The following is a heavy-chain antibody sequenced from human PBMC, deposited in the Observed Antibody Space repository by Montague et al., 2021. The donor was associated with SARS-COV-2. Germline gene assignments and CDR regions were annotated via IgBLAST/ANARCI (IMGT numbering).Heavy chain of an antibody. CDR1: GGSFSEYY. CDR2: FNYTGST. J-gene: IGHJ6*02. D-gene: IGHD3-9*01. CDR3: ARGLLRYFFD. V-gene: IGHV4-34*01. Sequence: SETLSLTCIVFGGSFSEYYWTWIRQSPGKGLEWIGEFNYTGSTNYNPSLKSRVTISVDTSKKHFSLKLTSMTAADTAIYYCARGLLRYFFDWGQGTTVTVSS.